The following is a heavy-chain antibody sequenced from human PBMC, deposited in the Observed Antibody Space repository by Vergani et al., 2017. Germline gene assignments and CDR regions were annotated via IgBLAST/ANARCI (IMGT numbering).Heavy chain of an antibody. CDR1: GFTFSSYA. CDR3: AKGPTASWGAAAGYYYYMDV. D-gene: IGHD6-13*01. CDR2: ISGSCGST. Sequence: VQLVESGGGVVQPGGSLRLSCAASGFTFSSYAMSWVRQAPGKGLEWVSAISGSCGSTYYADSVKGRFTISRDNSKNTLYLQMNSLRAEDTAVYYCAKGPTASWGAAAGYYYYMDVWGKGTTVTVSS. V-gene: IGHV3-23*04. J-gene: IGHJ6*03.